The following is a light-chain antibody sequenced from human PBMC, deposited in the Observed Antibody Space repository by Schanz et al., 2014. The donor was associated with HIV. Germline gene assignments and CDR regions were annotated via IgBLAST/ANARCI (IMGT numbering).Light chain of an antibody. CDR3: QQYNDRSYT. CDR2: DAS. J-gene: IGKJ2*01. CDR1: QGIRNA. V-gene: IGKV1-17*01. Sequence: IQLTQSPSSLSASVGDRVTITCRASQGIRNALGWYQQKPGKAPKRLIYDASTLQSGVPSRFSGTGSGTDFTLTISSLQPEDFATYYCQQYNDRSYTFGQGTKVEIK.